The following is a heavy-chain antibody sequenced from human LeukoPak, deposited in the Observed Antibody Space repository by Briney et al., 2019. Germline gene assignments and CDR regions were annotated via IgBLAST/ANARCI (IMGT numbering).Heavy chain of an antibody. D-gene: IGHD5-24*01. CDR1: GFTFSSYS. V-gene: IGHV3-7*01. Sequence: GGSLRLSCAASGFTFSSYSMGWVRQAPGKGLECVATIGLDGAQKDFVDSVKGRFTLSRDNAKNSLFLEMNRLRGEDTAVYYCARWRGLQSEFDCWGQGTLVTVSS. J-gene: IGHJ4*02. CDR3: ARWRGLQSEFDC. CDR2: IGLDGAQK.